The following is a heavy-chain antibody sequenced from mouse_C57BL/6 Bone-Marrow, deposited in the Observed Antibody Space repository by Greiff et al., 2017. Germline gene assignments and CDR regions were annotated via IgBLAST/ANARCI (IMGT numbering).Heavy chain of an antibody. Sequence: QVQLQQPGAELVRPGSSVKLSCKASGYTFTSYWMDWVKQRPGQGLEWIGNIYPSDSETHYNQKFKDKATLTVAKSSSTAYMRLSSLTSEDSAVYYGATLGLCDYDGDYYAMDDWGQGTSVTVSS. V-gene: IGHV1-61*01. J-gene: IGHJ4*01. D-gene: IGHD2-4*01. CDR2: IYPSDSET. CDR1: GYTFTSYW. CDR3: ATLGLCDYDGDYYAMDD.